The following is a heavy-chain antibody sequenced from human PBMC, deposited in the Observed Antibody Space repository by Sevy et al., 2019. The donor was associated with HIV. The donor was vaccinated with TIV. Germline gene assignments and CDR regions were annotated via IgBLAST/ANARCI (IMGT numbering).Heavy chain of an antibody. J-gene: IGHJ6*02. D-gene: IGHD3-10*01. V-gene: IGHV1-18*01. CDR2: ISAYNGNT. CDR3: ARDSVYYYGSGSYYVDAMYGMDV. Sequence: ASVKVSCKASGYTFTSYGISWVRQAPGQGLEWMGWISAYNGNTNYAQKLQGRVNMTTDTSTSTAYMELRSLRSDDTAVYYCARDSVYYYGSGSYYVDAMYGMDVWGQGTTVTVSS. CDR1: GYTFTSYG.